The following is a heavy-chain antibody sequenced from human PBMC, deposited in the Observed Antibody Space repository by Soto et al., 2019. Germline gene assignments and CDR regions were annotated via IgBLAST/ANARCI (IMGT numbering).Heavy chain of an antibody. D-gene: IGHD6-6*01. CDR1: GGSFSGYY. CDR2: INHSGST. V-gene: IGHV4-34*01. Sequence: SETLSLTCAVYGGSFSGYYWSWIRQPPGKGLEWIGEINHSGSTNYNPSLKSRVTISVDTSKNQFSLKLSSVTAADTAVYYCARGLLSLGPSRPFVWFDPWGQGTLVTVSS. J-gene: IGHJ5*02. CDR3: ARGLLSLGPSRPFVWFDP.